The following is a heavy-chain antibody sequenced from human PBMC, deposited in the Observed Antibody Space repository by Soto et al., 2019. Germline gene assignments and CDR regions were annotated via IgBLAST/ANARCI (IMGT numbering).Heavy chain of an antibody. CDR2: ISSSSSTI. J-gene: IGHJ3*02. CDR3: ARELPTDYDFWSGYPGAAFDI. Sequence: PGGSLRLSCAASGFTFSSYSMNWVRQAPGKGLEWVSYISSSSSTIYYADSVKGRFTISRDNAKNSLYLQMNSLRVEDTAVYYCARELPTDYDFWSGYPGAAFDIWGQGTMVTVSS. D-gene: IGHD3-3*01. V-gene: IGHV3-48*01. CDR1: GFTFSSYS.